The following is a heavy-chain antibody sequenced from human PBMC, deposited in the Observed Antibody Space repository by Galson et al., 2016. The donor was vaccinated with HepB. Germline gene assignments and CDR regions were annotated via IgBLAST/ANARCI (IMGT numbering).Heavy chain of an antibody. D-gene: IGHD3-16*01. J-gene: IGHJ4*02. CDR2: VHYNWGT. Sequence: SETLSLTCTVSGGSVSSPYWSWIRQSPGRGLEWIGYVHYNWGTDYNPSLKSRVTMSVDTSKNQFSLKLTSMTAADTAVYNCAKTGGGGVTPFDYWGQGTLVTVSS. CDR3: AKTGGGGVTPFDY. V-gene: IGHV4-59*02. CDR1: GGSVSSPY.